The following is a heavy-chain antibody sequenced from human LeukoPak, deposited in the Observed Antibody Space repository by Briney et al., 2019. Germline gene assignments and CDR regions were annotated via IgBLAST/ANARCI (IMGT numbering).Heavy chain of an antibody. D-gene: IGHD2-8*01. V-gene: IGHV3-7*01. CDR2: IKQDGSEK. Sequence: GGSLRLSCAAAGFTFSSYWMSWVRQAPGKGLEWVANIKQDGSEKYYVDSVKGRFTISRDNAKNSLYLQMNSLRAEDTAVYYCARDATTNGILYPNYYIDVWGKGTTVTVSS. CDR1: GFTFSSYW. CDR3: ARDATTNGILYPNYYIDV. J-gene: IGHJ6*03.